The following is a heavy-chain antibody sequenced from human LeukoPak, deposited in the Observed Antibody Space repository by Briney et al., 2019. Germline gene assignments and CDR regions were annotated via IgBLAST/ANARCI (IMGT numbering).Heavy chain of an antibody. J-gene: IGHJ4*02. CDR2: ISSNGGST. V-gene: IGHV3-64*01. CDR1: GFTFSSYA. CDR3: AKDLRYSSGWIS. D-gene: IGHD6-19*01. Sequence: GGSLRLSCAASGFTFSSYAMHWVRQAPGKGLEYVSAISSNGGSTYYANSVKGRFTISRDNSKNTLYLQMGSLRAEDTAVYYCAKDLRYSSGWISWGQGTLVTVSS.